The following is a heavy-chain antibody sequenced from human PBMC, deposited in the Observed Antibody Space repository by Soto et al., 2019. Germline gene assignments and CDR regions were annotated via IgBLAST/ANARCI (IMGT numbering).Heavy chain of an antibody. Sequence: ASVKVSCKASGYTFTSYAMHWVRQAPGQRLEWMGWINAGNGNTKYSQKFQGRVTITRDTSASTAYMELSSLRSEDTAVYYCAWTSSGWAIAEYFQHWGQGTLVTVSS. D-gene: IGHD6-19*01. J-gene: IGHJ1*01. CDR3: AWTSSGWAIAEYFQH. CDR1: GYTFTSYA. CDR2: INAGNGNT. V-gene: IGHV1-3*01.